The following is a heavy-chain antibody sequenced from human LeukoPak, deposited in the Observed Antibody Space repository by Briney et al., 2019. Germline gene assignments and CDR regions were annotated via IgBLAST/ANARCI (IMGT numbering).Heavy chain of an antibody. Sequence: KPGGSLRLSCAASGFTFSSYSMNWVRQAPGKGLEWVSSISISSSYIYYADSVKGRFTISRDNAKNSLYLQMNSLRAEDTAVYYCARDQGAARPDTFDYWGQGTLVTVSS. D-gene: IGHD6-6*01. V-gene: IGHV3-21*01. CDR2: ISISSSYI. CDR1: GFTFSSYS. J-gene: IGHJ4*02. CDR3: ARDQGAARPDTFDY.